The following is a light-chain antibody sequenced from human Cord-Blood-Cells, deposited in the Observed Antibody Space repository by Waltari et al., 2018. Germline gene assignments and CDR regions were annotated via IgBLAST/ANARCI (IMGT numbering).Light chain of an antibody. CDR2: GTS. J-gene: IGLJ3*02. Sequence: QSVLTQPPSVSGAPGQRVTISCTGSSSNIGARSDVHWYQQLPGTAPKLLIYGTSNRPSGVPDRFSGSKSGTSASLAITGLQAEDEADYYCQSYDSSLSRVFGGGTKLTVL. CDR3: QSYDSSLSRV. V-gene: IGLV1-40*01. CDR1: SSNIGARSD.